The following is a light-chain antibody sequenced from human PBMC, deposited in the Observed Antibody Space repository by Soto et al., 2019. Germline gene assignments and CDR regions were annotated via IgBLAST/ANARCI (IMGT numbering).Light chain of an antibody. J-gene: IGLJ2*01. CDR2: DVT. CDR1: SSDVGGYDY. Sequence: QSALTQPASVSGSPGQSITISCTGSSSDVGGYDYVSWYQQHPGKAPKLIIFDVTNRPSGISTRYSGSKFGNTASLTSSGLQAEDEADYYCSSYTNSNTLVFGGGTKLTVL. V-gene: IGLV2-14*03. CDR3: SSYTNSNTLV.